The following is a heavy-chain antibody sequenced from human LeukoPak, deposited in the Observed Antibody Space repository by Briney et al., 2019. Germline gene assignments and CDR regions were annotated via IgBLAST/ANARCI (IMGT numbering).Heavy chain of an antibody. Sequence: GGSLRLSCLASGFTITGYAMSWVRQAPGKGLEWVSAISGSGGSTYYADSVKGRFTISRDNSKNTLYLQMNSLRAEDTAVYYCAKIPKGGYFDYWGQGTLVTVSS. CDR2: ISGSGGST. D-gene: IGHD2-2*01. J-gene: IGHJ4*02. CDR1: GFTITGYA. CDR3: AKIPKGGYFDY. V-gene: IGHV3-23*01.